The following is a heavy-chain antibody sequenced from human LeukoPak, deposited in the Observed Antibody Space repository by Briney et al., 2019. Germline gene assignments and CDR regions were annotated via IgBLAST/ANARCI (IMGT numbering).Heavy chain of an antibody. J-gene: IGHJ4*02. CDR3: ARRDYYDNSDDNYHSFEY. CDR2: VVHSGST. Sequence: SETLSLTCAVSGGSISSNKWWSWLRQAPGEGLEWLGEVVHSGSTNYNPSLKSRVTISVEKYKKHFSLRLNSVTAADTAVYYCARRDYYDNSDDNYHSFEYWGQGTLVTVSS. D-gene: IGHD3-22*01. CDR1: GGSISSNKW. V-gene: IGHV4-4*02.